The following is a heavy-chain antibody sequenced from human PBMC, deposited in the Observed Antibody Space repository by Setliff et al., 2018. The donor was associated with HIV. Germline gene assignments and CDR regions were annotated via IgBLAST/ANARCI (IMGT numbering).Heavy chain of an antibody. V-gene: IGHV4-39*01. Sequence: SETLSLTCTVSGGSISSSSYYWGWIRQPPGRGLEWIGTIYYSGNTYYNPSLKSRVTISVDTSKNQISLKLSSVTAADTAVYYCASHLPPYSGNFDYWGHGTLVTVS. J-gene: IGHJ4*01. CDR3: ASHLPPYSGNFDY. CDR2: IYYSGNT. D-gene: IGHD1-26*01. CDR1: GGSISSSSYY.